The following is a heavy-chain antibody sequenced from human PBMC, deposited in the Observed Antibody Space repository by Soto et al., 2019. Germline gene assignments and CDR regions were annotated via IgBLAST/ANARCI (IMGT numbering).Heavy chain of an antibody. Sequence: LSLTCTVSGGSISSSSYYWGWIRQPPGKGLEWIGTVYYSGSTNYNPSLQSRVTISVDTSQNQFSLRLTSVTAADTAVYYCARHRWGSGSYSGLLDFWGQGTLVTVSS. V-gene: IGHV4-39*01. CDR2: VYYSGST. J-gene: IGHJ4*02. CDR1: GGSISSSSYY. D-gene: IGHD3-10*01. CDR3: ARHRWGSGSYSGLLDF.